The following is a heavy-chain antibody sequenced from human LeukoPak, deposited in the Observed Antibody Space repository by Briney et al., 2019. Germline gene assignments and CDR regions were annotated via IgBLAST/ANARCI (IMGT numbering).Heavy chain of an antibody. CDR3: AKDIQLST. D-gene: IGHD3-16*02. Sequence: GGSLRLSCAASGFTFSDSAMTWVRQVPGKGLEWVSLISSSGGNTYYADSVKGRFTISRDNSKNTLSLQMNRLRVEDTAIYYCAKDIQLSTWGLGTMVTVSS. CDR1: GFTFSDSA. J-gene: IGHJ3*01. CDR2: ISSSGGNT. V-gene: IGHV3-23*01.